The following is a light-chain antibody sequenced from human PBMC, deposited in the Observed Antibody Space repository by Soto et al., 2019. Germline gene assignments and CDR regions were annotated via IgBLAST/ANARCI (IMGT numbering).Light chain of an antibody. Sequence: QSVLTQPASVSGSPGQSITISCTGTSSDVVGYNYVSWYQQHPGKAPKFMIYEVSNRPSGVSNRFSGSKSGNTASLTISGLQAEDEADYYCCSYTTSNTRQIVFGTGTKVTVL. V-gene: IGLV2-14*01. J-gene: IGLJ1*01. CDR2: EVS. CDR1: SSDVVGYNY. CDR3: CSYTTSNTRQIV.